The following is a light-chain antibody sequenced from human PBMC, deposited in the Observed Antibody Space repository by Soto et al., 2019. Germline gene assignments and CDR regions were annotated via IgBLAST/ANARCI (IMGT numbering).Light chain of an antibody. CDR1: QDVSDF. Sequence: DIQMTQSPSSLSASVGDRVTITCQTSQDVSDFLNWYHQKPGKAPNLLIYDASKLQTGVQSRFSGSRYGTEFTFTSSTLLPEDIGTYYRQQYENLPRTFGQGTQVEIK. CDR3: QQYENLPRT. J-gene: IGKJ1*01. V-gene: IGKV1-33*01. CDR2: DAS.